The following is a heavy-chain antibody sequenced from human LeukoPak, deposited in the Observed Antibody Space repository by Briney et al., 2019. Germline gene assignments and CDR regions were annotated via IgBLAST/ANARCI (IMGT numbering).Heavy chain of an antibody. Sequence: SETLSLTCTVSGGSISSHYWSWIRQPPGKGLEWIGYIYYSGSTNYNPSRKSRVTISVDTSKNQFSLKLSSVTAADTAVYYCARVPLSSGYYYDWFDPWGQGTLVTVSS. CDR2: IYYSGST. CDR3: ARVPLSSGYYYDWFDP. J-gene: IGHJ5*02. V-gene: IGHV4-59*11. D-gene: IGHD3-22*01. CDR1: GGSISSHY.